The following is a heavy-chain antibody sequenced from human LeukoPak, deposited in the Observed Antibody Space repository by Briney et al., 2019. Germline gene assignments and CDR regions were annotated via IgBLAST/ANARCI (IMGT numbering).Heavy chain of an antibody. CDR2: IYYSGST. V-gene: IGHV4-59*01. CDR1: GGSISSYY. J-gene: IGHJ4*02. Sequence: SETLSLTCTVSGGSISSYYWSWIPQPPGKGLEWIGYIYYSGSTNYNPSLKSRVTISVDTSKNQFSLKLGSVTAADTAVYYCARGVVVAATHFDYWGQGTLVTVSS. D-gene: IGHD2-15*01. CDR3: ARGVVVAATHFDY.